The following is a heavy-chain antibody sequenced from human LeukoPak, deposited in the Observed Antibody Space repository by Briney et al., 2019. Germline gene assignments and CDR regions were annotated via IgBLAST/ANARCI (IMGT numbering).Heavy chain of an antibody. J-gene: IGHJ4*02. V-gene: IGHV4-59*08. CDR3: ARGVVVIPSSIYYFDY. D-gene: IGHD3-22*01. Sequence: SETLSLTCSVSGGSISSYYWNWIRQPPGKGLEWIGYIYYSGSTTYNPSLKSRVTISVDTSKNQFSLKLSSVTAADTAVYYCARGVVVIPSSIYYFDYWGQGTLVTVSS. CDR1: GGSISSYY. CDR2: IYYSGST.